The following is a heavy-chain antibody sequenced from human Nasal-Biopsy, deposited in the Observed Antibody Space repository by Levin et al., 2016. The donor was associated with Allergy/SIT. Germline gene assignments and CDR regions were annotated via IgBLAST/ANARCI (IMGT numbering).Heavy chain of an antibody. CDR1: GFTFSNYS. V-gene: IGHV3-21*01. CDR3: ARDYDESSPWYYGLDV. CDR2: ISSSSRYI. J-gene: IGHJ6*02. Sequence: GESLKISCAASGFTFSNYSVNWVRQAPGKGLEWVSSISSSSRYISYADSVKGRFIISRDNAKNSLYLQMNRLRAEDTAVYYCARDYDESSPWYYGLDVWGQGTTVTVSS. D-gene: IGHD3-22*01.